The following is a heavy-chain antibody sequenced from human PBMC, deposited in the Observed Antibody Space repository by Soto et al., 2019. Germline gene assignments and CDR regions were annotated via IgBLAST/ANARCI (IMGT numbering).Heavy chain of an antibody. Sequence: LRLAGPASGFSCSDHEMNSIRQAPGKGLEWVSYISGSSRYTNFADSVKGRFTISRDNAKNSLYLQMNSLRAEDTAVYYCARHTSGWHYYDYWGQRTPVTVSS. CDR1: GFSCSDHE. CDR3: ARHTSGWHYYDY. D-gene: IGHD6-19*01. J-gene: IGHJ4*02. CDR2: ISGSSRYT. V-gene: IGHV3-11*06.